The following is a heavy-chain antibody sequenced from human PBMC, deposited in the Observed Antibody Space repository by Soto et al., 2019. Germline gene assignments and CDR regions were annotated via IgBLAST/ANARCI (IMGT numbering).Heavy chain of an antibody. CDR2: INPNSGGT. CDR3: ARDNNYYYYGMDV. CDR1: GYTFTGYY. Sequence: WASVKVSCKASGYTFTGYYMHGVRQAPGQGLEWMGWINPNSGGTNYAQKFQGRVTMTRDTSISTAYMELSRLRSDDTAVYYCARDNNYYYYGMDVWGQGTTVTVSS. V-gene: IGHV1-2*02. J-gene: IGHJ6*02.